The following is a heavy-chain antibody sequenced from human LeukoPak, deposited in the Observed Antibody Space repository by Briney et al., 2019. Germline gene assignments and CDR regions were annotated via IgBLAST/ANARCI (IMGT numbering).Heavy chain of an antibody. Sequence: GSLRLSCAASGFTFSSYAMSWVRQAPGKGLEWVSAISGSGGSTYYADSVKGRFTISRDKSKNILYLQMNSLRAEDTALYYCARDRDFPRDQLDYWGQGTLVTVSS. CDR3: ARDRDFPRDQLDY. CDR1: GFTFSSYA. CDR2: ISGSGGST. J-gene: IGHJ4*02. D-gene: IGHD2-21*02. V-gene: IGHV3-23*01.